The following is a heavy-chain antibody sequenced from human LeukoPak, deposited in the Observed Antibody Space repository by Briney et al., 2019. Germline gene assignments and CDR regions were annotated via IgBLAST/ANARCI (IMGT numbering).Heavy chain of an antibody. CDR2: IYYSGST. J-gene: IGHJ6*03. CDR1: GGSISSSSYY. CDR3: ARETSQKGAHYMDV. V-gene: IGHV4-39*07. Sequence: SETLSLTCTVSGGSISSSSYYWGWIRQPPGKGLKWIGIIYYSGSTYYNPSLKSRVTISVDTSKNQFSLKLSSVTAADTAVYYCARETSQKGAHYMDVWGKGTTVTISS. D-gene: IGHD3-16*01.